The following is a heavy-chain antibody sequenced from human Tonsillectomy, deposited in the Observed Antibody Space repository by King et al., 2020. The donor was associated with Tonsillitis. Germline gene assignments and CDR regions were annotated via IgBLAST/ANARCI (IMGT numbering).Heavy chain of an antibody. CDR3: AREGFDSGSYYLDY. V-gene: IGHV7-4-1*02. CDR2: INTNTGNP. Sequence: QLVQTGSELKKPVASVKVSCKASGYTFINYALNWVRQAPGQGLEWMGWINTNTGNPTYAQGFTGRFVFSLDTSVRTAYLQISSLKAEDTAVYYYAREGFDSGSYYLDYWGQGTLVTVSA. CDR1: GYTFINYA. J-gene: IGHJ4*02. D-gene: IGHD3-10*01.